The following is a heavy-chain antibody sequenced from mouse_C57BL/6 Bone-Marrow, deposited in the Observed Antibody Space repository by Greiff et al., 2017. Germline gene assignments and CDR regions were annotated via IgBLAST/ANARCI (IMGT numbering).Heavy chain of an antibody. CDR3: AIEGLSGYFDV. Sequence: QVQLQQPGAELVTPGASVKLSCKASGYTFTSYWMHWVKQRPGQGLEWIGEIDPSDSYTNYNPKFKGKSTLTVSKSSSTSYMKLSSLTSADSAVYYCAIEGLSGYFDVWGTGTTDTVSA. CDR2: IDPSDSYT. CDR1: GYTFTSYW. V-gene: IGHV1-69*01. D-gene: IGHD2-2*01. J-gene: IGHJ1*03.